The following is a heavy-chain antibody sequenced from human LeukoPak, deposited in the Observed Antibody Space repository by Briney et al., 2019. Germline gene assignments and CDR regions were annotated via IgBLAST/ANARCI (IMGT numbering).Heavy chain of an antibody. Sequence: SETLSLTCTVSGGSISTYYWTWIRQPPGKGLEWNGNVYYSGTTNYKPSLKSRVTISVGTSKNQFSLKLSSLTAADTAVYYCAREESMVRGASWFDPWGQGTLVTVSP. CDR1: GGSISTYY. V-gene: IGHV4-59*13. J-gene: IGHJ5*02. D-gene: IGHD3-10*01. CDR3: AREESMVRGASWFDP. CDR2: VYYSGTT.